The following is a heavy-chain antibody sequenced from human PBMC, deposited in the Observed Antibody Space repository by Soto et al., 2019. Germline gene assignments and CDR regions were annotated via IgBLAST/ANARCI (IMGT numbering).Heavy chain of an antibody. V-gene: IGHV4-38-2*01. CDR3: ARVEVAFLEWLSPNWFDP. Sequence: SETLSLTCAVSGYSISSGYYWGWIRQPPGRGLEWIGSIYHSGSTYYNPSLKSRVTISVDTSKNQFSLKLSSVTAADTAVYYCARVEVAFLEWLSPNWFDPWGQGTLVTVSS. J-gene: IGHJ5*02. CDR1: GYSISSGYY. CDR2: IYHSGST. D-gene: IGHD3-3*02.